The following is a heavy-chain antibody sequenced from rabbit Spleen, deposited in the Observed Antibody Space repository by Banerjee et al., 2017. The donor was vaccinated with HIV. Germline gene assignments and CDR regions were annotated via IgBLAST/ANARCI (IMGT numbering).Heavy chain of an antibody. CDR1: GFSFSSSYW. Sequence: EESGGDLVKPEGSLTLTCTASGFSFSSSYWPCWVRQAPGKGLEWIGCIDIYRNSITYYANWAKGRFTISKTSATTVTLQMTSLTAADTAPYFCARHPASTSYAHDLWGPGTLVTVS. J-gene: IGHJ4*01. V-gene: IGHV1S45*01. D-gene: IGHD8-1*01. CDR3: ARHPASTSYAHDL. CDR2: IDIYRNSIT.